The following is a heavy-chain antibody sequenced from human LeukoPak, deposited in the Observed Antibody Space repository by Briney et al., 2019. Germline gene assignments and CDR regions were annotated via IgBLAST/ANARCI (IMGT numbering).Heavy chain of an antibody. J-gene: IGHJ6*03. CDR2: IWYDGSNK. D-gene: IGHD3-10*01. V-gene: IGHV3-33*06. CDR3: AKDYYGSGSPPYYYMDV. CDR1: GFTFSSYG. Sequence: GGSLRLSCAASGFTFSSYGMHCVRQAPGKGLEWVAVIWYDGSNKYYADSVKGRFTISRDNSKNTLYLQMNSLRAEDTAVYYCAKDYYGSGSPPYYYMDVWGKGTTVTVSS.